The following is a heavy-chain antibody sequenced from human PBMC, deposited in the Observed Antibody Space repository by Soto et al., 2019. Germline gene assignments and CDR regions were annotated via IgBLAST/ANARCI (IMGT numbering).Heavy chain of an antibody. D-gene: IGHD3-22*01. J-gene: IGHJ3*01. Sequence: QVQLQESGPGLVKPSETLFLSCSVSGASVSTGSYYWTWIRQPPGKGLEWMGQLSYSGSTNYNPSLESRLRMSLDTSKNQISLRLTSVTAADTAMYYCARDYGVVVVRAFELWGQGTTVTVSS. CDR2: LSYSGST. CDR1: GASVSTGSYY. V-gene: IGHV4-61*01. CDR3: ARDYGVVVVRAFEL.